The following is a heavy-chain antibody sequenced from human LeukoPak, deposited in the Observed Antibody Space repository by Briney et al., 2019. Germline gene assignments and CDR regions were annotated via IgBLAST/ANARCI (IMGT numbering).Heavy chain of an antibody. CDR3: ARGGMGYFDY. J-gene: IGHJ4*02. CDR2: ISVYNGNA. D-gene: IGHD6-13*01. CDR1: GYNFTNYG. V-gene: IGHV1-18*03. Sequence: ASVKVSCKASGYNFTNYGISWVRQAPGQGLEWLGWISVYNGNANYLQRLQGRVSMTRDTTTNTAYVELRNLRSADMAVYYCARGGMGYFDYWGQGTLVTVSS.